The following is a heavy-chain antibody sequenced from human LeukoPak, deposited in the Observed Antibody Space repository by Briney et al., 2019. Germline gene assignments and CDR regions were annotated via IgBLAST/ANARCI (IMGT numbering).Heavy chain of an antibody. CDR3: AKDRSSGWGRGEVDY. CDR1: GFTFSDYY. D-gene: IGHD6-25*01. CDR2: ISSSGSTI. J-gene: IGHJ4*02. Sequence: GGSLRLSCAASGFTFSDYYMSWIRQAPGKGLEWVSYISSSGSTIYCADSVKGRFTISRDNAKNSLFLQMNSLRAEDTALYYCAKDRSSGWGRGEVDYWGQGTLVTVSS. V-gene: IGHV3-11*01.